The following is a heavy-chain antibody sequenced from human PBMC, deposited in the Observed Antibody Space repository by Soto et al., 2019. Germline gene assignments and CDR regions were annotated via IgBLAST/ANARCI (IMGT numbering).Heavy chain of an antibody. CDR2: ISGHSRDT. CDR1: GFTVSDYY. D-gene: IGHD6-13*01. CDR3: ATGQQVRMADI. V-gene: IGHV3-11*03. Sequence: QVQLLESGGGLVKPGESLRLSCAASGFTVSDYYMAWIRQPPGKGLEWISYISGHSRDTNYAGSVKGRFTISRDNAKNSLYLQMNSLRAEDTAVYFCATGQQVRMADIWGQGTMVTVSS. J-gene: IGHJ3*02.